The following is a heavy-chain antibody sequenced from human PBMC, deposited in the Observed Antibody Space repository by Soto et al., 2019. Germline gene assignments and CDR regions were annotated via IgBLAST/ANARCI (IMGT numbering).Heavy chain of an antibody. V-gene: IGHV3-43*01. Sequence: PGGSLRLSCAASGFTFDDYTMHWVRQAPGKGLEWVSLISWDGGSTYYADSVKGRFTISIDNSKNSLYLQMTSLRTEDTDLYYCAKDGLRGAYDFWSGYPGVWGQGTLVTVSS. CDR3: AKDGLRGAYDFWSGYPGV. CDR2: ISWDGGST. D-gene: IGHD3-3*01. J-gene: IGHJ4*02. CDR1: GFTFDDYT.